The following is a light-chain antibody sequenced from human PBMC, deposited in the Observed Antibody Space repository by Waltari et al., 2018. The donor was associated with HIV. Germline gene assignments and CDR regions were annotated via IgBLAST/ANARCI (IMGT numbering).Light chain of an antibody. CDR3: LLSYSGARGV. V-gene: IGLV7-46*01. CDR2: DTR. CDR1: TGAVTSGHY. J-gene: IGLJ2*01. Sequence: QAVVTQEPSLTVSPGGTVTLTCGSSTGAVTSGHYPYWFQQKPGQAPSTLIYDTRNKHSWTPARFSGSLLGGKAALTLSGAQPEDEAEYYCLLSYSGARGVFGGGTKLTVL.